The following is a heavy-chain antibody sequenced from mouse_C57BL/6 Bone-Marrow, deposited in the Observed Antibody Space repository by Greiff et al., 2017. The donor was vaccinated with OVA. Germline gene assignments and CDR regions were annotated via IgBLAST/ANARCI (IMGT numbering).Heavy chain of an antibody. CDR2: INPNNGGT. Sequence: EVKLMESGPELVKPGASVKMSCKASGYTFTDYNMHWVKQSHGKSLEWIGYINPNNGGTSYNQKFKGKATLTVNKSSSTAYMELRSLTSEDSAVYYCARIYYSNFYAMDYWGQGTSVTVSS. J-gene: IGHJ4*01. CDR3: ARIYYSNFYAMDY. D-gene: IGHD2-5*01. V-gene: IGHV1-22*01. CDR1: GYTFTDYN.